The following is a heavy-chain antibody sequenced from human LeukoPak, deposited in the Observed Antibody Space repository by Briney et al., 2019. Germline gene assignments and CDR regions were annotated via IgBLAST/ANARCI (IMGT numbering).Heavy chain of an antibody. J-gene: IGHJ5*02. D-gene: IGHD3-10*01. CDR1: GFTFGDYV. CDR3: AKVTMIRGVSWFDP. V-gene: IGHV3-49*04. Sequence: GGSLRLSCTASGFTFGDYVMSWVRQAPGKGLEWVGFIRSKAYGGTTKNAASVKGRFSISRDDSKNIVYLQMNSLRIEDTAVYYCAKVTMIRGVSWFDPWGQGTLVTVSS. CDR2: IRSKAYGGTT.